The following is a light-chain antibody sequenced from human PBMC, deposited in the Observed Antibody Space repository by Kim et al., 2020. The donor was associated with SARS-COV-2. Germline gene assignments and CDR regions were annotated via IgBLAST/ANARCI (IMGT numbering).Light chain of an antibody. CDR1: TGAVTSGHY. J-gene: IGLJ1*01. Sequence: QAVVTQEPSLTVSPGGTVTLTCGSSTGAVTSGHYPYWFQQKPGQAPRTLIYDTSNKHSWTPARFSGSLLGGKVAMTLSGAQPEDEAEYYCLLAYSGARVFGTGTKVTVL. V-gene: IGLV7-46*01. CDR3: LLAYSGARV. CDR2: DTS.